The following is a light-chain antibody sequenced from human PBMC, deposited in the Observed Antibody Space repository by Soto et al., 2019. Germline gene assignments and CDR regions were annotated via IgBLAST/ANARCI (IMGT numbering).Light chain of an antibody. J-gene: IGKJ1*01. V-gene: IGKV3-15*01. Sequence: EIVRTQSPATLSMSPGERATFACRASQNVGRNLAWYQQKPGQAPRLLIYAASNRATGIPTKFSGSGSGTEFTLSISSLQSEDFAVYYCQQFDHWPGTFGQGTKVEIK. CDR1: QNVGRN. CDR3: QQFDHWPGT. CDR2: AAS.